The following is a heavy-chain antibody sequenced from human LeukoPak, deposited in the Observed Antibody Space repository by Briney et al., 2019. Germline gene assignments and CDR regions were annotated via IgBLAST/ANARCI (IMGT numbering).Heavy chain of an antibody. CDR1: GGSISSVGDY. V-gene: IGHV4-61*02. CDR3: ARATAWIDAFDF. CDR2: MYTSGSS. J-gene: IGHJ3*01. Sequence: SETLSLTCTVSGGSISSVGDYWNWIRQPAGKGLEWIGRMYTSGSSNYNPSLKSRVTISVDTSKNQGSMKLSSVTAADTAIYYCARATAWIDAFDFWGQGTMVTVSS. D-gene: IGHD5-12*01.